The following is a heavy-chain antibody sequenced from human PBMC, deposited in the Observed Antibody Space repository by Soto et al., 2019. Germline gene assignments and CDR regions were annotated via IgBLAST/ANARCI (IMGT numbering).Heavy chain of an antibody. J-gene: IGHJ4*02. Sequence: QITLKESGPTLVKPTQTLTLTCTFSGFSLTGSGVGVGWIRQPPGKALEWLALIYWDDDKRYSPSLKSRLTITKDTSKNQVALTVTNVDPVDTATYYCARFLWSDTSLYYFDSWGQGTLVTVSS. CDR1: GFSLTGSGVG. V-gene: IGHV2-5*02. CDR3: ARFLWSDTSLYYFDS. CDR2: IYWDDDK. D-gene: IGHD3-3*01.